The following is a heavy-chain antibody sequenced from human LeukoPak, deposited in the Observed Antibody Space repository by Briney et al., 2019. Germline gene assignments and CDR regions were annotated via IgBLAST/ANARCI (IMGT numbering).Heavy chain of an antibody. D-gene: IGHD2-2*03. CDR1: GFTFSSYS. J-gene: IGHJ4*02. CDR2: ISSSSYI. CDR3: ARMITDLGLDIVVVPAAIGDY. Sequence: GGSLRLSCAASGFTFSSYSMNWVRQAPGKGLEWVSSISSSSYIYYADSVKGRFTISRDNAKNSLYLQMNSLRAEDTAVYYCARMITDLGLDIVVVPAAIGDYWGQGTLVTVSS. V-gene: IGHV3-21*01.